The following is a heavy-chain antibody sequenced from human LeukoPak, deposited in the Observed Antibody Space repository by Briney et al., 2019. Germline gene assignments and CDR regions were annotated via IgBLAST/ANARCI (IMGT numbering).Heavy chain of an antibody. CDR1: GFTFSSYS. D-gene: IGHD5-18*01. CDR3: ARGKYSYGYDADY. J-gene: IGHJ4*02. V-gene: IGHV3-21*01. CDR2: ISSSSSYI. Sequence: GGSLRLSCAASGFTFSSYSMNWVRQAPGKGLEWVSSISSSSSYIYYADSVKGRFTISRDNAKNSLYLQMNSLRAEDTAVYYCARGKYSYGYDADYWGQGTLVTVSS.